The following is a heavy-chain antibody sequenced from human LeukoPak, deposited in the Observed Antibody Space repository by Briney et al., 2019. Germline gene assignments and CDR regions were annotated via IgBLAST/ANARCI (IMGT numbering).Heavy chain of an antibody. CDR1: GFTFSSYA. CDR3: AKQPRPRAPAEYFSDY. Sequence: PGGSLRLSCATSGFTFSSYAMSWVRQAPGKGLEWVSSISGSGGTTYYADSVKGRFTISRDNSNNTMYMQMNNLRAEDTAVYYCAKQPRPRAPAEYFSDYWGQGTLDTVSS. V-gene: IGHV3-23*01. CDR2: ISGSGGTT. J-gene: IGHJ4*02. D-gene: IGHD1-14*01.